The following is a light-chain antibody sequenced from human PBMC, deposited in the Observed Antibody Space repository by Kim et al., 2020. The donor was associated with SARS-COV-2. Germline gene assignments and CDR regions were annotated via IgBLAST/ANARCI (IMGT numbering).Light chain of an antibody. V-gene: IGKV1-39*01. CDR1: QSIRDY. J-gene: IGKJ1*01. CDR3: QQSYSTPKT. CDR2: SAS. Sequence: DIQMTQSPSSLSASVGERVTITCRASQSIRDYLNWYQQKPGKAPKLLIYSASGLESGVPSRFSGGGSGTDFTLTINSLQPEDSATYYCQQSYSTPKTFGQGTKVDIK.